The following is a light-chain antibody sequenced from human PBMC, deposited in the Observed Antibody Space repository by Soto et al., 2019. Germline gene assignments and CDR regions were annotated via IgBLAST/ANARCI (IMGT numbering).Light chain of an antibody. Sequence: QSAPTQPASLSGSPGQSITISCTGTSSDVGTHSLVSWYQQHPGKAPKLIIYGVDKRPSGVSDRFSGSKSGNGASLTISGLQSEDEAHYYCCSYASTVTWVFGGGTKVTVL. V-gene: IGLV2-23*02. CDR1: SSDVGTHSL. J-gene: IGLJ3*02. CDR2: GVD. CDR3: CSYASTVTWV.